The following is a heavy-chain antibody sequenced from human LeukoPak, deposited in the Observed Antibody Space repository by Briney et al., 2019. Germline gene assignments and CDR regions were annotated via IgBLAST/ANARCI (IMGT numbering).Heavy chain of an antibody. CDR3: ARERYNTGFDP. CDR1: GYTLTAYY. Sequence: ASVKVSCKASGYTLTAYYMHWVRQAPGQGLEWMGRIDPSSGGTNYAQKFQGRVTMTRDTSISTAYMELSRLRSDDTAVYYCARERYNTGFDPWGQGALVTVSS. D-gene: IGHD1-14*01. V-gene: IGHV1-2*06. J-gene: IGHJ5*02. CDR2: IDPSSGGT.